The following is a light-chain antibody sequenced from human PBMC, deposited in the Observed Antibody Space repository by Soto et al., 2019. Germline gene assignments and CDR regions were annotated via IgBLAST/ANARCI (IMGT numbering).Light chain of an antibody. Sequence: EIVLTQSPGTLSLSPGERATLSCRASQSVSSSYLAWYQQKPGQAPRLLIYGASSRATGIPDRFSGSGSGTDFTLTISRLEPEDFAVYYCQQYGSSPPITSGQGTRLEI. J-gene: IGKJ5*01. CDR2: GAS. CDR1: QSVSSSY. CDR3: QQYGSSPPIT. V-gene: IGKV3-20*01.